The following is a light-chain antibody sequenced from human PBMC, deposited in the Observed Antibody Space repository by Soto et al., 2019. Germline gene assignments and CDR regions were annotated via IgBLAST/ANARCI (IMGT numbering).Light chain of an antibody. CDR1: SSDVGGYNY. J-gene: IGLJ3*02. CDR3: ASYSSSSSLA. CDR2: EVS. Sequence: QSVLTQPASVSGSPGQSITISCTGTSSDVGGYNYVSWYQHYPSKAPKLMIFEVSNRPSGISIRFSGSKSGNTASLTISGLQTEDEADYYCASYSSSSSLAFGGGAKVTVL. V-gene: IGLV2-14*01.